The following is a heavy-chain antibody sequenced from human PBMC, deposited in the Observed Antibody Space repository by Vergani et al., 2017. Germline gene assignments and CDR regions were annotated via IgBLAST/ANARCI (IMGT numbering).Heavy chain of an antibody. D-gene: IGHD2-15*01. V-gene: IGHV3-33*06. Sequence: QVQLVESGGGVVQPGRSLRLSCAASGFTFSSYGMHWVRQAPGQGLEWVAVIWYDGSNTYYADAVKGRFTISSDNSKNTLYLQMNSLRAEDTAVYYCAKWGGPYCSGGSCYHPCDYWGQGTLVTVSS. CDR3: AKWGGPYCSGGSCYHPCDY. CDR2: IWYDGSNT. J-gene: IGHJ4*02. CDR1: GFTFSSYG.